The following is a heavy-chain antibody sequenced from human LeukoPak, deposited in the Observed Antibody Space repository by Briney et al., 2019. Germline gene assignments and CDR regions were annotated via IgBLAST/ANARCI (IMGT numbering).Heavy chain of an antibody. J-gene: IGHJ4*02. CDR2: ISGSNGDT. CDR1: GYGFHDYG. V-gene: IGHV1-18*01. CDR3: ARGGLWLYFDY. Sequence: ASVKVSCKASGYGFHDYGVTWVRQPPGQGLEWMAWISGSNGDTNYAQNRQGRVTLTTDTSTSTAYMELRSLRSDDTAVYYCARGGLWLYFDYWGQGTLVTVSS. D-gene: IGHD6-19*01.